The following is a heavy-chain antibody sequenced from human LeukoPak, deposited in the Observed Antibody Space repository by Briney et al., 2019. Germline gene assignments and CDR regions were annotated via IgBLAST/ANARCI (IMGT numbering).Heavy chain of an antibody. CDR3: AKGVTYDFWSGYYRADAFDI. J-gene: IGHJ3*02. Sequence: GGSLRLSCAASGFTFSDYYMSWIRQAPGKGLEWVSYISSSGSTIYYADSVKGRFTISRDNSKNTLYLQMNSLRAEDTAVYYCAKGVTYDFWSGYYRADAFDIWGQGTMVTVPS. CDR1: GFTFSDYY. D-gene: IGHD3-3*01. V-gene: IGHV3-11*04. CDR2: ISSSGSTI.